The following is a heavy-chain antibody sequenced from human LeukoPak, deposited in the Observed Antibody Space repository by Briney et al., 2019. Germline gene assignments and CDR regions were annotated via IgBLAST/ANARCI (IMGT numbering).Heavy chain of an antibody. V-gene: IGHV3-23*01. Sequence: GGSLRLSCAASGFTFSSYAMSWVRQAPGKGLEWVSAISGSGGSTYYADSVKGRFTISKDNSKTTLYLQMNSRRAEDTAVYYCAHISSSWPDYWGQGTLVTVS. CDR1: GFTFSSYA. J-gene: IGHJ4*02. CDR3: AHISSSWPDY. D-gene: IGHD6-13*01. CDR2: ISGSGGST.